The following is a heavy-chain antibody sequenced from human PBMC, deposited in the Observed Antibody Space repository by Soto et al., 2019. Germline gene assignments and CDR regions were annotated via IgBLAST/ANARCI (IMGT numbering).Heavy chain of an antibody. V-gene: IGHV4-31*03. Sequence: TLSLTFTVSGASISSGGYYWSWIRQHPGKGLEWIGYIYYSGSTYYNPSLKSRVTQSVDTSKNQFSLKLSSVTAADTAVHSREPVGPAAVYNCFDTWGQGTLVTVSS. D-gene: IGHD6-13*01. CDR1: GASISSGGYY. J-gene: IGHJ5*02. CDR3: EPVGPAAVYNCFDT. CDR2: IYYSGST.